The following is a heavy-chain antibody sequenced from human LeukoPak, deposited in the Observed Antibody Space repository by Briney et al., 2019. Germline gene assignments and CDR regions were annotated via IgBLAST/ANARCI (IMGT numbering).Heavy chain of an antibody. J-gene: IGHJ3*02. CDR3: AAEIYGGNSDCCAFDI. V-gene: IGHV1-58*02. Sequence: SVRVSCTASGFTFTRSAIQWVRQARGQRREWIGWIGVAGGNTNYAEKLQERVTIARDMSTSTAYMELSSLTSEDTAVYYCAAEIYGGNSDCCAFDIWGQGTMVTVSS. CDR2: IGVAGGNT. D-gene: IGHD4-23*01. CDR1: GFTFTRSA.